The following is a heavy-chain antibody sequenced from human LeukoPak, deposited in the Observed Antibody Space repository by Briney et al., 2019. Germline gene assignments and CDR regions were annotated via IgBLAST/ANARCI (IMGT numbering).Heavy chain of an antibody. J-gene: IGHJ4*02. CDR3: ARAGGNWFFDY. Sequence: GESLKISCKGSGYTFTRYWIGWVRQLPGKGLEWMGIIYPGDFKTRYSPSFQGQVTISADKSISTAYLQWSSLKASDTAMYYCARAGGNWFFDYWGQGTLVTVSS. V-gene: IGHV5-51*01. CDR2: IYPGDFKT. CDR1: GYTFTRYW. D-gene: IGHD4-23*01.